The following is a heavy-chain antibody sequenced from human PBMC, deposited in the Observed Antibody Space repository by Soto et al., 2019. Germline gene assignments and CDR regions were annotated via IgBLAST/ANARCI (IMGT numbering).Heavy chain of an antibody. V-gene: IGHV3-30*18. J-gene: IGHJ4*01. D-gene: IGHD3-9*01. CDR2: ISYDGSNK. CDR1: GFTFSSYG. Sequence: QVQLVESGGGVVQPGRSLRLSCPASGFTFSSYGIHWVRQASGKGLEWVAGISYDGSNKYYADSVKGRFTISRDKSKNTLYLQMNCLRSEETDVDDGAKDPRLVILTGPFDYWGPGTLVTGSS. CDR3: AKDPRLVILTGPFDY.